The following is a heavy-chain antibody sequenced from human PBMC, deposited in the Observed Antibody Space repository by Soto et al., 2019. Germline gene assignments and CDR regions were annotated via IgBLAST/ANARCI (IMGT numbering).Heavy chain of an antibody. D-gene: IGHD4-4*01. CDR2: IYYSGST. CDR3: ARERSRYSNYAGTDY. CDR1: GGSISSSSYY. Sequence: PSETLSLTCTVSGGSISSSSYYWGWIRQPPGKGLEWIGSIYYSGSTYYNPSLKSRVTISVDTSKNQFSLKLSSVTAADTAVYYCARERSRYSNYAGTDYWGQGTLVTVSS. J-gene: IGHJ4*02. V-gene: IGHV4-39*01.